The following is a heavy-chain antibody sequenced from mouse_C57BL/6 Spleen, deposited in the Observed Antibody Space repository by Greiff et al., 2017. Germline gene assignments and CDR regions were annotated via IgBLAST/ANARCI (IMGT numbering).Heavy chain of an antibody. V-gene: IGHV5-9*01. D-gene: IGHD1-1*01. CDR3: ARHYYGSSHWFAY. J-gene: IGHJ3*01. CDR2: ISGGGGNT. CDR1: GFTFSSYT. Sequence: EVKLVESGGGLVKPGGSLKLSCAASGFTFSSYTMSWVRQTPEKGLEWVATISGGGGNTYYPDSVKGRFTISRDNAKNTLYLQMSSLRSEDTALYYCARHYYGSSHWFAYWGQGTLVTVSA.